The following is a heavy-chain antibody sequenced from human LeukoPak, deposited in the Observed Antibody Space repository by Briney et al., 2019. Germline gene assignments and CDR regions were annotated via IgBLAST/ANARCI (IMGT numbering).Heavy chain of an antibody. Sequence: PGGSLRLSCAASGFTFSSYWMSWVRQAPGKGLEWVANIKQDGSEKYYVDSVKGRFTISRDNAKNSLYLQMNSLRAEDTAVYYCARLEYYDFWSGYTSYFDYWGQGALVTVSS. CDR1: GFTFSSYW. D-gene: IGHD3-3*01. CDR3: ARLEYYDFWSGYTSYFDY. V-gene: IGHV3-7*01. J-gene: IGHJ4*02. CDR2: IKQDGSEK.